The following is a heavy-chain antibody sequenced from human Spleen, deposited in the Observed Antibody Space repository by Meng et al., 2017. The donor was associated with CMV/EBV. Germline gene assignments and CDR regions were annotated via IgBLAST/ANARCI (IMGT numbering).Heavy chain of an antibody. CDR1: GYTFTNYD. CDR2: INPNSGDT. V-gene: IGHV1-2*02. Sequence: ASVKVSCKASGYTFTNYDINWVRQATGQGLEWMAWINPNSGDTHFAQKFQGRVSMTRDTSTSTAFMDLSSLRSDDTAVYYCAREFLYNAFDFWGQGTMVTVSS. D-gene: IGHD2/OR15-2a*01. J-gene: IGHJ3*01. CDR3: AREFLYNAFDF.